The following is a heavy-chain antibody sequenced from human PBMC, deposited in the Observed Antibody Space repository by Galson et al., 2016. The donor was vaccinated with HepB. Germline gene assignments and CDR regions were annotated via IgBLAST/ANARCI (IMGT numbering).Heavy chain of an antibody. CDR3: ARGRATSVRGLVGYYFDW. Sequence: SLRLSCAGSGFMFETYWMSWVRRAPGKGLEWVANIKQDGSEKFYADSLRGRFTVSRDNPQNSVFLQMNSLRAEDTAVYYCARGRATSVRGLVGYYFDWWGQGTRVAVSS. J-gene: IGHJ4*02. D-gene: IGHD3-10*01. CDR2: IKQDGSEK. CDR1: GFMFETYW. V-gene: IGHV3-7*01.